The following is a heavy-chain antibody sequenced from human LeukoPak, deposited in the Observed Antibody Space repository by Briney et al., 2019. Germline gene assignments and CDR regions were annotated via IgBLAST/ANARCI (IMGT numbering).Heavy chain of an antibody. CDR1: GYTFTSYG. CDR2: ISAYNGNT. J-gene: IGHJ3*02. CDR3: ARAIAVAGSDAFDI. Sequence: GASVKVSCKASGYTFTSYGISWVRQAPGQGLEWMGWISAYNGNTNYAQKLQGRVTMTTDTSTSTAYMELRSLRSDDTAVYYCARAIAVAGSDAFDIWGQGTMVTVSS. V-gene: IGHV1-18*01. D-gene: IGHD6-19*01.